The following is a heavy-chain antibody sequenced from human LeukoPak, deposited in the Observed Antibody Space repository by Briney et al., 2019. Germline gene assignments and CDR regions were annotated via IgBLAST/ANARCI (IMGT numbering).Heavy chain of an antibody. CDR2: ISGSGGST. CDR1: GFTFSSYA. Sequence: PGGSLRLSCAASGFTFSSYAMSWVRQAPGKGLEWVSAISGSGGSTYYADSVKGRFTISRDNSKNTLYLQMNSLRAEDTAVYYCARDGDSSSILGPYYMDVWGKGTTVTVSS. J-gene: IGHJ6*03. V-gene: IGHV3-23*01. D-gene: IGHD6-13*01. CDR3: ARDGDSSSILGPYYMDV.